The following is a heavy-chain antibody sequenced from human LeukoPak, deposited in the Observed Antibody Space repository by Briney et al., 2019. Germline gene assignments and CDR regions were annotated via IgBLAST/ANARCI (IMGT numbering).Heavy chain of an antibody. J-gene: IGHJ5*02. V-gene: IGHV4-59*02. CDR3: ARGGDFWSGPLSWFDP. D-gene: IGHD3-3*01. CDR2: IYYSGNT. CDR1: GGSVNRYF. Sequence: SETLSLTCTVSGGSVNRYFWSWIRQPPGKGLEWIGYIYYSGNTNYNPSLKSRVTVSVDTSKNQFSLKLSSVTAADTAVYYCARGGDFWSGPLSWFDPWGQGTLVTVSS.